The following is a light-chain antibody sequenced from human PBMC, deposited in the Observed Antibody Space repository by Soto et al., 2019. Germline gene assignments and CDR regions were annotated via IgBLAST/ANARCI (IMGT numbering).Light chain of an antibody. V-gene: IGKV3-20*01. CDR3: QQYGSATWT. Sequence: EIVLTQSPGTLSLSPGERATLSCRASQSVSRNQLAWYQQKPGQAPRLLIYGASSRATGIPARFSGSGSGTDFTLTISRLEPEDFAVYYCQQYGSATWTFGQGTKVDIK. CDR2: GAS. CDR1: QSVSRNQ. J-gene: IGKJ1*01.